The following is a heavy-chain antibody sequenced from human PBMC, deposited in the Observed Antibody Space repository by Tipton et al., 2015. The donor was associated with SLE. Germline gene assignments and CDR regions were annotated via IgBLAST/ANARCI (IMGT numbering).Heavy chain of an antibody. D-gene: IGHD2-2*01. CDR3: ARDLRREKAAAACGDH. Sequence: QSGPEVKKPGASVKVSCKTSGYTFTSHVISWVRQAPGQGLECMGWITTYNGNAYYAQKFQGRVSMTADTSTSTAYMELRSLISDDTAVDYCARDLRREKAAAACGDHWGEGILITVSS. J-gene: IGHJ4*02. V-gene: IGHV1-18*01. CDR1: GYTFTSHV. CDR2: ITTYNGNA.